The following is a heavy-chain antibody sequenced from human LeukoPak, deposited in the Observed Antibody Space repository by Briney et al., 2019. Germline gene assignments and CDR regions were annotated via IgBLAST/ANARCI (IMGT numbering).Heavy chain of an antibody. V-gene: IGHV4-39*01. CDR1: GGSISSGSYY. D-gene: IGHD2-21*02. CDR2: IYNSGST. Sequence: PSETLSLTSTVSGGSISSGSYYWGWIRQPPGEGLEWIGSIYNSGSTYYTLSLKSRVTISADTSKNQFSLKLSSVTAADTAVYYSARRPREVTTSLDIDYWGQGTLVTVSS. CDR3: ARRPREVTTSLDIDY. J-gene: IGHJ4*02.